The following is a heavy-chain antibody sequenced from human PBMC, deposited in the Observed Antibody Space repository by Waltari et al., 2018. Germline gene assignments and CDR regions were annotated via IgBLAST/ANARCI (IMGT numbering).Heavy chain of an antibody. V-gene: IGHV4-34*01. CDR1: GGSFSGYY. CDR3: ARSYPLYDSSGYYLSY. D-gene: IGHD3-22*01. J-gene: IGHJ4*02. Sequence: QVQLQQWGAGLLKPSETLSLTCAVYGGSFSGYYWSWIRPPPGKGLDWIGEINHSGSTNYNPSLKSRVTISVDTSKNQFSLKLSSVTAADTAVYYCARSYPLYDSSGYYLSYWGQGTLVTVSS. CDR2: INHSGST.